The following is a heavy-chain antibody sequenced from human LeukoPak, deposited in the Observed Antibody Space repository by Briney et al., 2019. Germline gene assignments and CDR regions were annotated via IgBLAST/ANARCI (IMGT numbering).Heavy chain of an antibody. CDR2: ISGTYYNT. J-gene: IGHJ4*02. D-gene: IGHD5-12*01. Sequence: GGSLRLSCAASGFSSGGYAMGWVRQVPGKGLEWVSTISGTYYNTYYADSVKGRFTISRDNSRNTLSLLMISLRAEDTAVYYCVARPPVIVAGPFDYWGQGTLVTVSS. V-gene: IGHV3-23*01. CDR1: GFSSGGYA. CDR3: VARPPVIVAGPFDY.